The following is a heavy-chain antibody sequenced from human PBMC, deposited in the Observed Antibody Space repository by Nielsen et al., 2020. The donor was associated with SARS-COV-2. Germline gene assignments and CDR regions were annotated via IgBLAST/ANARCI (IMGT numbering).Heavy chain of an antibody. V-gene: IGHV5-51*01. Sequence: GESLKISCKGSGYSFSTYWIAWVRQMPGKGLEWMGIIYPDDSDTRYSPSFRGQVTVSADKSINTAYLQWDSLKASDTGMYYCARGGQWLEHWGQGTLVTVSS. CDR3: ARGGQWLEH. CDR1: GYSFSTYW. J-gene: IGHJ4*02. CDR2: IYPDDSDT. D-gene: IGHD1-1*01.